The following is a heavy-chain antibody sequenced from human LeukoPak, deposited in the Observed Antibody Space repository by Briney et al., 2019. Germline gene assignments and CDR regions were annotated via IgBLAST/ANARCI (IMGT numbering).Heavy chain of an antibody. CDR1: GFTFSSYD. CDR3: AKNTAMVPYYYYYYMDV. J-gene: IGHJ6*03. Sequence: GGSLRLSCAASGFTFSSYDMNWVRQAPGKGLEWVSYISSSGITIFYADSVKGRFTISRDNAKNSLYLQMNSLRAEDTAVYYCAKNTAMVPYYYYYYMDVWGKGTTVTVSS. D-gene: IGHD5-18*01. CDR2: ISSSGITI. V-gene: IGHV3-48*03.